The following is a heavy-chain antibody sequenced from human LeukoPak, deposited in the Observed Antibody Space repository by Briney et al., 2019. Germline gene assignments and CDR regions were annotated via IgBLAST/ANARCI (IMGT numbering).Heavy chain of an antibody. Sequence: ASVKVSVKASGYTFTGYYMHWVRQAPGQGLEWMGWINPNSGGTNYAQKFQGRVTMTRDTSISTAYMELSRLRSDDTAVYYCARDLGEVPGGGFDPWGQGTLVTVSS. J-gene: IGHJ5*02. V-gene: IGHV1-2*02. CDR3: ARDLGEVPGGGFDP. CDR1: GYTFTGYY. D-gene: IGHD2-21*01. CDR2: INPNSGGT.